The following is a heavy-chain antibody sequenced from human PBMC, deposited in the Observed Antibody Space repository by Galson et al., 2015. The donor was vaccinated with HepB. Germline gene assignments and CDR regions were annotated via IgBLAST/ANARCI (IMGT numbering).Heavy chain of an antibody. Sequence: SLRLSCAASGFTLSSHWMSWVRQRPGKRLEWVANINQDGGDKYYVDSVKGRFTVSRDNTKNSLYLQMDSLGAQDTAIYYCVRDIAVAALGSFDLWGQGAMVTVSS. CDR3: VRDIAVAALGSFDL. CDR2: INQDGGDK. J-gene: IGHJ3*01. V-gene: IGHV3-7*01. CDR1: GFTLSSHW. D-gene: IGHD6-19*01.